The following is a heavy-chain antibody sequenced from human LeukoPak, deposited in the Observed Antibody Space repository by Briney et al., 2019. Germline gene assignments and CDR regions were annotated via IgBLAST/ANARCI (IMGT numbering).Heavy chain of an antibody. CDR1: GYTFTAYY. Sequence: ASVKVSCKASGYTFTAYYIHWVRQAPGQGLEWMGWINPNSGGTNYAQKFQGRVTMTRDTSISTAYMELSRLRSEDTAVYYCARPQTRSGYSFDYWGQGTLVTVSS. J-gene: IGHJ4*02. V-gene: IGHV1-2*02. D-gene: IGHD3-22*01. CDR2: INPNSGGT. CDR3: ARPQTRSGYSFDY.